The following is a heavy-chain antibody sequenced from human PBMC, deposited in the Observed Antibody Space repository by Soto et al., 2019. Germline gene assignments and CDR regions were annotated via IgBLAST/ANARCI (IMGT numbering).Heavy chain of an antibody. CDR2: IYYSGST. V-gene: IGHV4-59*01. D-gene: IGHD2-15*01. CDR1: GCSISSYY. J-gene: IGHJ3*02. Sequence: PSETLSLTCTVSGCSISSYYWSWIRQPPGKGLEWIGYIYYSGSTNYNPSLKSRVTISVDTSKNQFSLKLSSVTAADTAVYYCARDCSGGSCSDAFDIWGQGTMVTVSS. CDR3: ARDCSGGSCSDAFDI.